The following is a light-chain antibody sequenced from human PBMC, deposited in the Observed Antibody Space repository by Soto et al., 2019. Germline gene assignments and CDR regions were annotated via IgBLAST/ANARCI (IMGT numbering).Light chain of an antibody. CDR3: SSYTSSSTYV. CDR2: EVS. J-gene: IGLJ1*01. V-gene: IGLV2-14*01. CDR1: SSDGGGYNY. Sequence: QSVLTQPASVSGSPGQSITISCTGTSSDGGGYNYFSWYQQHPGKAPKLMIYEVSNRPSGVSNRFSGSKSGNTASLTISGLQAEDEADYYCSSYTSSSTYVFGTGTKVTVL.